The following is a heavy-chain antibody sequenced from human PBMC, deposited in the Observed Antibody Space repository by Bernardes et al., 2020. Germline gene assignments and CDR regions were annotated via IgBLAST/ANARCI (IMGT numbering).Heavy chain of an antibody. Sequence: SETLSLTCAVYGGSFSGYYWSWIRQPPGKGLEWIGEINHSGSTNYNPSLKSRVTISVDTSKNQFSLKLSSVTAADTAVYYCARGRDCSSTSCYGWYFDLWGRGTLVTVSS. V-gene: IGHV4-34*01. CDR2: INHSGST. D-gene: IGHD2-2*01. CDR3: ARGRDCSSTSCYGWYFDL. CDR1: GGSFSGYY. J-gene: IGHJ2*01.